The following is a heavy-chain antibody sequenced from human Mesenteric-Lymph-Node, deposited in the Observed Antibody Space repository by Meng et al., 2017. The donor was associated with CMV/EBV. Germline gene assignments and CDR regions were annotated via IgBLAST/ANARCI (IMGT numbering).Heavy chain of an antibody. J-gene: IGHJ6*02. CDR2: IFGGDGST. CDR3: AKLVGYCSSTSCRPRGMDV. V-gene: IGHV3-23*03. Sequence: GESLKISCAASGFTFRSYAMTWVRQAPGKGLEWVSVIFGGDGSTYYADSVKGRFTISRDNSKNTIHLQMTSLRPEDTAVYYCAKLVGYCSSTSCRPRGMDVWGQGTTVTVSS. CDR1: GFTFRSYA. D-gene: IGHD2-2*01.